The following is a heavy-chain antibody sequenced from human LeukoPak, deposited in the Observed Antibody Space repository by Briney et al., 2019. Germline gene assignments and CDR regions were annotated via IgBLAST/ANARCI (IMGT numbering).Heavy chain of an antibody. J-gene: IGHJ3*02. CDR1: GYTFTSYG. V-gene: IGHV1-18*01. D-gene: IGHD1-26*01. CDR2: ISAYNGNT. Sequence: GASVKVSCKASGYTFTSYGISWVRQAPGQGLEWMGWISAYNGNTNYAQKLQGRVTMTTDTSTSTAYMELRSLRSDDTAVYYCARGLGSYLVVLSPAQDAFDIWGQGTMVTASS. CDR3: ARGLGSYLVVLSPAQDAFDI.